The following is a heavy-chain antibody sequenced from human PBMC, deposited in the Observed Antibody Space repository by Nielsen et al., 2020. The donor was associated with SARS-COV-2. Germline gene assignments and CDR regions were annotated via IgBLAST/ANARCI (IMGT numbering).Heavy chain of an antibody. D-gene: IGHD2-21*02. V-gene: IGHV4-61*02. CDR3: AREEAYCTGDCPRDAFAV. Sequence: RQAPGKGLEWIGRIYSSGSTNYNPSLRSRATISLDPSKSQFSLKLSSVTATDTAAYYCAREEAYCTGDCPRDAFAVWGQGTLVTVSS. J-gene: IGHJ3*01. CDR2: IYSSGST.